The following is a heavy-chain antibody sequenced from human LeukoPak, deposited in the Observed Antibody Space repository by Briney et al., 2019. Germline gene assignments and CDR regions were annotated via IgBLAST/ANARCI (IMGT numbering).Heavy chain of an antibody. J-gene: IGHJ6*03. D-gene: IGHD2-15*01. Sequence: QAGGSLRLSCAASGFTFDDYTMHWVRQASGKGLEWVSLISWDGGSTYYADSVKGRFTISRDNAKNSLYLQMNSLRAEDTAVYYCARSVQAPKLGYCSGGSCYSYYYYYMDVWGKGTTVTVSS. CDR3: ARSVQAPKLGYCSGGSCYSYYYYYMDV. V-gene: IGHV3-43*01. CDR2: ISWDGGST. CDR1: GFTFDDYT.